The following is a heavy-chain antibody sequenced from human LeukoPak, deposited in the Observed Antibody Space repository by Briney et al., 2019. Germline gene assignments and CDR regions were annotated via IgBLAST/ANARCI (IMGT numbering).Heavy chain of an antibody. CDR2: INPNSGGT. D-gene: IGHD6-13*01. CDR1: GYTFTGYY. J-gene: IGHJ4*02. Sequence: ASVKVSCKASGYTFTGYYMHWVRQAPGQGLEWIGWINPNSGGTNYAQKFQGRVTMTRDTSISTAYMELSSLRSEDTAVYYCAREGIEGIAAPYYFDYWGQGTLVTVSS. CDR3: AREGIEGIAAPYYFDY. V-gene: IGHV1-2*02.